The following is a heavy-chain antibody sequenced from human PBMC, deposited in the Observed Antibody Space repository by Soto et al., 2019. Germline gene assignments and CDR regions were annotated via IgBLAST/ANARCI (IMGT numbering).Heavy chain of an antibody. CDR1: GGSISSGGYY. Sequence: TLSLTCTVSGGSISSGGYYWSWIRQHPGKGLEWIGYIYYSGSTYYNPSLKSRVTISVDTSKNQFSLKLSSVTAADTAVYYCARGRLEVATISLTSQYYFDYWGQGTLVTVSS. J-gene: IGHJ4*02. D-gene: IGHD5-12*01. CDR2: IYYSGST. CDR3: ARGRLEVATISLTSQYYFDY. V-gene: IGHV4-31*03.